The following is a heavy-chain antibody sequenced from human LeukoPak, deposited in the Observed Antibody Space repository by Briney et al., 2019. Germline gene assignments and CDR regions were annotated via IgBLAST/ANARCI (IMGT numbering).Heavy chain of an antibody. CDR2: ISWDGGST. CDR1: GFTYDDYG. V-gene: IGHV3-43D*03. Sequence: PGGSLRLSCAVSGFTYDDYGMSWVRQAPGKGLEWVSLISWDGGSTYYADSVKGRFTISRDNSKNSLYLQMNSLRAEDTALYYCAKAHGSGSYYTDYYYYMDVWGKGTTVTVSS. J-gene: IGHJ6*03. CDR3: AKAHGSGSYYTDYYYYMDV. D-gene: IGHD3-10*01.